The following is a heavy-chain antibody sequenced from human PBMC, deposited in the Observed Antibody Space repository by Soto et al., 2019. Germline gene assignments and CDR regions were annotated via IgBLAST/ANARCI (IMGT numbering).Heavy chain of an antibody. Sequence: EVQLLESGGGLVQPGGSLRLSCETSGFSFNSYAMTWVRQAPGMGLEWVAVINYNSRATFHAQSVKGRFTISRDNSMNTVFLQMDSLRAEDTAVYYCVKQRGSWKTYYDKMAVLGLGTTVIVSS. J-gene: IGHJ6*02. D-gene: IGHD3-10*01. CDR1: GFSFNSYA. V-gene: IGHV3-23*01. CDR3: VKQRGSWKTYYDKMAV. CDR2: INYNSRAT.